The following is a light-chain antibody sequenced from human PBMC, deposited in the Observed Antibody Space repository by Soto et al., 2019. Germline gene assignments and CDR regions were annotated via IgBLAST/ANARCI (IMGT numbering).Light chain of an antibody. J-gene: IGLJ3*02. V-gene: IGLV4-60*02. CDR1: SGHSSYI. CDR2: LEGSGSY. CDR3: ETWDSNIWV. Sequence: QLVLTQSSSASASLGSSVKLTCTLSSGHSSYIIAWHQQQPGKAPRYLMKLEGSGSYNKGSGVPDRFSGSSSGADRYLTISNLQFEDEADYYCETWDSNIWVFGGGTMLTVL.